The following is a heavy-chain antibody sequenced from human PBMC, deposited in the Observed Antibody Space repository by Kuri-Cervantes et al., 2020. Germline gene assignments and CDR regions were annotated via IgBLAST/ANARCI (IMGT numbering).Heavy chain of an antibody. CDR1: GFTFSSYW. V-gene: IGHV3-73*01. CDR2: IRSKANSYAT. CDR3: TRLPDV. Sequence: GGSLRLSCAASGFTFSSYWMHWVRQASGKGLEWVGRIRSKANSYATAYAASVKGRFTISRDDSKNTAYLQMNSLKTEDTAVYYCTRLPDVWGQGTTVTVSS. J-gene: IGHJ6*02.